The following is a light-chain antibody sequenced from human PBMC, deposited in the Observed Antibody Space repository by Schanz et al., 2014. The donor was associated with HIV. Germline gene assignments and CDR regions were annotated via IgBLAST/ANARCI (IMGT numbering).Light chain of an antibody. V-gene: IGLV2-14*03. CDR2: DVN. J-gene: IGLJ3*02. CDR3: SSYKSSSTQVV. CDR1: SSDIGDYNH. Sequence: QSALTQPASVSGSPGQSITISCAGTSSDIGDYNHVSWYQQQPGKVPKLMIYDVNNRPSGVSNRFSGSKSGNTASLTISGLQAEDEAHYFCSSYKSSSTQVVFGGGTKLTVL.